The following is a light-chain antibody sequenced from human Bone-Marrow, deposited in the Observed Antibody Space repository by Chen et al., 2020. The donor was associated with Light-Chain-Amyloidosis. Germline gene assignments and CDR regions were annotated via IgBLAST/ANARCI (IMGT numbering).Light chain of an antibody. CDR1: DLPTKY. CDR2: SYT. J-gene: IGLJ2*01. V-gene: IGLV3-25*03. Sequence: SYELKQPPSVSVSPGQTARITCSGDDLPTKYAYWYQQKPGQAPVLGIHSYTERPSGISDRVSGSSSGTTATLTISGVQAEDEADYHCQSADSSGTYEVIFGGGTKLTVL. CDR3: QSADSSGTYEVI.